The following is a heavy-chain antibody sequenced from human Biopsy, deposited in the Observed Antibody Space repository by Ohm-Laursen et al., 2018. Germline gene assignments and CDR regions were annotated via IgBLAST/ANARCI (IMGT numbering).Heavy chain of an antibody. J-gene: IGHJ2*01. V-gene: IGHV4-59*02. CDR1: GDSVTKYY. CDR2: IYYSVRT. Sequence: SQTLSLTCAVSGDSVTKYYWSWIRQPPGKGLEWIGHIYYSVRTNYNPSLQSRVSISVDTSRNQVSLTLSSVTAADTAVYYCASAGYNPDWNFDLWGRGTRVTVSS. D-gene: IGHD5-24*01. CDR3: ASAGYNPDWNFDL.